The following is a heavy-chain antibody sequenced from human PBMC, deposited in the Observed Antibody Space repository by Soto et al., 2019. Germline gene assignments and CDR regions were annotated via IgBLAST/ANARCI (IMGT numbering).Heavy chain of an antibody. CDR3: TKDAEAYDFAFDK. CDR2: ITKTGRST. V-gene: IGHV3-23*01. Sequence: EVQLLESGGGLVQPGGSLRLSCATSGFSFSNYGMNWVRQAPGKGLEWVSGITKTGRSTFIADSVRGRFTISRGNLKNIMYLQMNSLRVDDTALYYCTKDAEAYDFAFDKWGQGTMVTVTS. J-gene: IGHJ3*02. CDR1: GFSFSNYG. D-gene: IGHD3-3*01.